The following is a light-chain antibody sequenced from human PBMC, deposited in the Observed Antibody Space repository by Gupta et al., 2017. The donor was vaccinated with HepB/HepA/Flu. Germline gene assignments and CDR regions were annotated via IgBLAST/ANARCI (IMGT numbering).Light chain of an antibody. J-gene: IGKJ5*01. CDR2: DAS. CDR3: QHYSDLL. Sequence: IQMTQSPSSLSASVGDRVTISCQASQDIRNYLNWDQQKPGKAPNILIYDASNLEIGVPLRFSGSGTGTDFTFTSRRLEDEDIYTYEHQHYSDLLFGQGTRLEIK. V-gene: IGKV1-33*01. CDR1: QDIRNY.